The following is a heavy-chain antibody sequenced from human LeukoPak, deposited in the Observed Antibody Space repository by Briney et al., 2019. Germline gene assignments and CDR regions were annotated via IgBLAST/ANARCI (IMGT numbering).Heavy chain of an antibody. V-gene: IGHV3-7*05. CDR1: LFTFSSYW. J-gene: IGHJ4*02. D-gene: IGHD6-19*01. CDR2: IDQGGTGR. CDR3: VGEDSYSSGWYGPDY. Sequence: GGSLRLSCAASLFTFSSYWMSWVRQAPGKGLEWVVNIDQGGTGRYVDSVKGRFTISRENDKNSLYLQMNNLRAEETAVYSCVGEDSYSSGWYGPDYWGQGTLVTVSS.